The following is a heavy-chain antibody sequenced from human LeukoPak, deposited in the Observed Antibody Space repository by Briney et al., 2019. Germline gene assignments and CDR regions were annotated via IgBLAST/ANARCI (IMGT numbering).Heavy chain of an antibody. V-gene: IGHV1-24*01. D-gene: IGHD3-22*01. J-gene: IGHJ4*02. CDR2: FDPEDGET. Sequence: ASVKVSCTVSGYTLTELSMHWVRQAPGKGLEWMGGFDPEDGETIYAQKFQGRVTMTEDTSTDTAYTELSSLRSEDTAVYYCALHVGYYDSSGYYGSYFDYWGQGTLVTVSS. CDR1: GYTLTELS. CDR3: ALHVGYYDSSGYYGSYFDY.